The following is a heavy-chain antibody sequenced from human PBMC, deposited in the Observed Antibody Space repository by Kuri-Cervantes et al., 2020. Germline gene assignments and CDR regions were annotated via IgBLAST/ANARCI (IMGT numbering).Heavy chain of an antibody. CDR1: GYTFTGYY. V-gene: IGHV1-2*04. CDR3: ARAEGDYYYMDV. J-gene: IGHJ6*03. Sequence: ASVKVSCKASGYTFTGYYMHWVRQAPGQGLEWMGWINPNSGGTNYAQKFQGWVTMTRDTSISTAYMELSRLRSDDTALYYCARAEGDYYYMDVWGKGTTVTVSS. CDR2: INPNSGGT. D-gene: IGHD1-14*01.